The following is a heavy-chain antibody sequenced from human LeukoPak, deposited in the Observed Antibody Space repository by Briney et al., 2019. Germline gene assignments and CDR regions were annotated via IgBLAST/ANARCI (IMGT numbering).Heavy chain of an antibody. V-gene: IGHV3-23*01. D-gene: IGHD3-3*01. Sequence: GGSLRLSCAASGFTFSSYAMSWVRQAPGKGLEWVSAISGSGGSTYYADSVKGRFTISRDNSKNTLYLQMNSLRAEDTAVYYCAKATSGYYDFWSGYVYHFDYWGQGTLVTVSS. CDR3: AKATSGYYDFWSGYVYHFDY. CDR2: ISGSGGST. CDR1: GFTFSSYA. J-gene: IGHJ4*02.